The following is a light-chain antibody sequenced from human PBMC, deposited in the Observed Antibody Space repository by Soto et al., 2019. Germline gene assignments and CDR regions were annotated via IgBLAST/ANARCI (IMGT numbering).Light chain of an antibody. CDR1: SSDVGGYNY. Sequence: QSALTQPASVSGSPGQSITISCTGTSSDVGGYNYVSWYQQHPGKAPKLMIYEVSNRPSGVSNRFSGSKSGNTASLTISGLQAEDEADYYCSSYTSSSNLYVFGTGTRSP. CDR2: EVS. J-gene: IGLJ1*01. V-gene: IGLV2-14*01. CDR3: SSYTSSSNLYV.